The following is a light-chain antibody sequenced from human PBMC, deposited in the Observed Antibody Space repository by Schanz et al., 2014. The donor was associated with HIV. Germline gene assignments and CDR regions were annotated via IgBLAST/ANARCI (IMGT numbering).Light chain of an antibody. CDR1: SSNIGANY. Sequence: QSVLTQPPSASGTPGQRVSISCSGSSSNIGANYVYWYHQLPGTAPKLLIYRNNQRPSGVPDRFSASKSGTSASLAISGLRSEDEADYYCQSYDSSLSGVLFGGGTKLTVL. J-gene: IGLJ2*01. V-gene: IGLV1-47*01. CDR2: RNN. CDR3: QSYDSSLSGVL.